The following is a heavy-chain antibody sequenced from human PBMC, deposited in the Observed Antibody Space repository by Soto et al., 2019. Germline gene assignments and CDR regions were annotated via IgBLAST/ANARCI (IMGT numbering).Heavy chain of an antibody. CDR3: ARVWGSYRAPSGGAGFDP. D-gene: IGHD3-16*02. CDR2: ISPYNGET. CDR1: DYTFTSNS. J-gene: IGHJ5*02. V-gene: IGHV1-18*04. Sequence: QVHLVQSGAELKKPGASVKVSCAASDYTFTSNSITWVRQAPGQGLEWMGMISPYNGETSYAEKFQGRLTMTTDTSTSTAYMELRSLRSDDTAVYYCARVWGSYRAPSGGAGFDPWGQGTLVTVSS.